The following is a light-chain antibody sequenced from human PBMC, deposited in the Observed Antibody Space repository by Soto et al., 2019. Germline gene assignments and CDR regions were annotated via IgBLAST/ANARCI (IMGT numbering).Light chain of an antibody. J-gene: IGLJ1*01. CDR1: SSEFGSYNL. Sequence: QSLLTQPASVSGSPGQSITSSCTGASSEFGSYNLVSWYQQHPGKAPKLMIYEVSKRPSGVSNRFSGSKSGNTASLTISGLQAEDEADYYCCSYAGSSTPLIFGTGTKDPV. V-gene: IGLV2-23*02. CDR2: EVS. CDR3: CSYAGSSTPLI.